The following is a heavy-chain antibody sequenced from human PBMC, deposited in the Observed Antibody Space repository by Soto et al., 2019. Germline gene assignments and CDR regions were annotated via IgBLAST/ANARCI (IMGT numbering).Heavy chain of an antibody. D-gene: IGHD3-22*01. V-gene: IGHV3-33*01. CDR1: GFTFSSYG. CDR3: ARDLGYYYDSSGYYPGPFDY. J-gene: IGHJ4*02. CDR2: IWYDGSNK. Sequence: GGSLRLSCAASGFTFSSYGLHWVRQAPGKGLEWVAVIWYDGSNKYYADSVKGRFTISRDNSKNTLYLQMNSLRAEDTAVYYCARDLGYYYDSSGYYPGPFDYWGQGTLVTVSS.